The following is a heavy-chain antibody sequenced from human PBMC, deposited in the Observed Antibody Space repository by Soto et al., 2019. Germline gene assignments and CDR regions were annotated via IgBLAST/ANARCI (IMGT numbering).Heavy chain of an antibody. Sequence: EVQVVESGGGLVQPGGSLRLSCAASGFTFSSYSMNWVRKAPGKGLEWVSYISSSSSTKFYADSVKGRFTISRDNARNSLYLQMTSLRAEATSVYYCARDIDGGGQGTLVSVSS. V-gene: IGHV3-48*01. J-gene: IGHJ4*02. CDR2: ISSSSSTK. CDR3: ARDIDG. D-gene: IGHD2-15*01. CDR1: GFTFSSYS.